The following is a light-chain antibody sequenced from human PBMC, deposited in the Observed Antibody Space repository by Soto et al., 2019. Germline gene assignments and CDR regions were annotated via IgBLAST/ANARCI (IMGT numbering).Light chain of an antibody. CDR1: QSVSSN. V-gene: IGKV3-15*01. CDR3: QQYNNWPPLVT. J-gene: IGKJ4*01. CDR2: GAS. Sequence: EIVMTQSPATLSLSPGERATLSCRASQSVSSNLAWYQQKPGQAPRLLIYGASTRATGIPARFSGSGSGTEFTLTISSLQSEDFAVYYCQQYNNWPPLVTFGGGTKVEIK.